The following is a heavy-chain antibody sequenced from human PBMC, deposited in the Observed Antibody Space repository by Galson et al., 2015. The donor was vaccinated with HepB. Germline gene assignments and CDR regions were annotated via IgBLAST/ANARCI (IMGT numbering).Heavy chain of an antibody. Sequence: SVKVSCKASGYTFTNYEINWVRQATGQGLEWMGWMNPYSGNTAFAQNFHGRVTMTRDTSMSTAYMALSSLRSEDTAVYYCARGPSPVVSPAAMQGALDIWGHGTMVTVSS. CDR2: MNPYSGNT. V-gene: IGHV1-8*01. J-gene: IGHJ3*02. CDR1: GYTFTNYE. D-gene: IGHD2-2*01. CDR3: ARGPSPVVSPAAMQGALDI.